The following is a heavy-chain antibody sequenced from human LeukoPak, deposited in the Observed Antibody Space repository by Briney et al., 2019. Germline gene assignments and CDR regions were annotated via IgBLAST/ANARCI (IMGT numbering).Heavy chain of an antibody. CDR2: ISGSGGNT. J-gene: IGHJ4*02. Sequence: KTGGSLRLSCAASGFTFSSYGMSWVRQAPGKGLEWVSAISGSGGNTYYADPVKGPFSISRDNSKNTLYLQMNSLRAEDTAVYFCAKDSATYGRFDYWGQGSLVTVSS. V-gene: IGHV3-23*01. D-gene: IGHD3-10*01. CDR1: GFTFSSYG. CDR3: AKDSATYGRFDY.